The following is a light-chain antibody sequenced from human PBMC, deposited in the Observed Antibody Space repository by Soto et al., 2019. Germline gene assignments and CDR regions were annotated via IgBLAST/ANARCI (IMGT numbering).Light chain of an antibody. CDR2: GAS. CDR1: QSVGSD. V-gene: IGKV3-15*01. CDR3: HQYNSWPRGT. Sequence: EIVMTQSPATLSVSPGERATLSCRASQSVGSDLAWYQQKPGQAPRLLMYGASTGATDIPDRFRGSGSGTEFTLTISSLQSEDFAVYYCHQYNSWPRGTFGPGTKVEIK. J-gene: IGKJ3*01.